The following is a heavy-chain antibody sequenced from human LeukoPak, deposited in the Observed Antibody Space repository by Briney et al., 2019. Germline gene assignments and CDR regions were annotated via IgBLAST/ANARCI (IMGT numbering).Heavy chain of an antibody. V-gene: IGHV3-7*01. CDR3: ARSQRGDPTYYEILTGYYMRSESRVY. CDR1: GFTFINYL. D-gene: IGHD3-9*01. J-gene: IGHJ4*02. Sequence: GWSLTLSCPASGFTFINYLMSWLRQAPGKELDWVANIKQDGSEKYNVDSAQGRFNSSRDKAKNALYLQRNSLRAEEKAMYYCARSQRGDPTYYEILTGYYMRSESRVYWGQGTLDTVSS. CDR2: IKQDGSEK.